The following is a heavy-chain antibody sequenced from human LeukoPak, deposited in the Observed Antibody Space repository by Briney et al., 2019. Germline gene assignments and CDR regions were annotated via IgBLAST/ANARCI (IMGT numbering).Heavy chain of an antibody. Sequence: GRSLRLSCAASGFTFSSYAMHWVRQAPGKGLEWVAVISYDGSNKYYADSVKGRFTISRDNSKNTLYLQMNSLRAEDTAVYYCASSYGDLNEPIDYCGQGTLVTVSS. V-gene: IGHV3-30-3*01. D-gene: IGHD4-17*01. CDR2: ISYDGSNK. CDR3: ASSYGDLNEPIDY. J-gene: IGHJ4*02. CDR1: GFTFSSYA.